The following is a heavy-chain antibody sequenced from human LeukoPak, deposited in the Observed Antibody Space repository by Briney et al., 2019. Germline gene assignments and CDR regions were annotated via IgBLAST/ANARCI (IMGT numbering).Heavy chain of an antibody. CDR1: GGSISSYY. D-gene: IGHD1-26*01. Sequence: SETLSLTCTVSGGSISSYYWNWIRQPPGKGLEWIGYIYYSGSTNYNPSLKSRVTMSVDTSKNQFSLKLNSVTAADTAVYYCARVSEVGARGDYWGQGTLVTVSS. J-gene: IGHJ4*02. CDR2: IYYSGST. CDR3: ARVSEVGARGDY. V-gene: IGHV4-59*08.